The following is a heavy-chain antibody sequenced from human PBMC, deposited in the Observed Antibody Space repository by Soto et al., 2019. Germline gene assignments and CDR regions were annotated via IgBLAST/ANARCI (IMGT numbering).Heavy chain of an antibody. CDR1: GYTFTSYD. Sequence: ASVKVSCKASGYTFTSYDMHWVRQAPGQRLEWMGWINAGNGNTKYSQKFQGRVTITRDTSASTAYMELSSLRSEDTAVYYCARTALTMIVVVMGAFDIWGQGTMVTVSS. D-gene: IGHD3-22*01. J-gene: IGHJ3*02. CDR2: INAGNGNT. V-gene: IGHV1-3*01. CDR3: ARTALTMIVVVMGAFDI.